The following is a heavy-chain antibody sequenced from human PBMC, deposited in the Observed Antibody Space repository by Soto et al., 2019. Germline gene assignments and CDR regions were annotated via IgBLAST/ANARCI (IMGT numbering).Heavy chain of an antibody. CDR2: ISYGGST. D-gene: IGHD5-18*01. Sequence: QVQLQEPGPGLVKPSQTLSLTCTVSGGSINSGGYCWSWIRQHPGKGLDWIGCISYGGSTSYNPSLKSRVTISVDTSKNQFSLKLTSVTAADTAVYYCSSGILVWGQGALITVSS. V-gene: IGHV4-31*03. CDR3: SSGILV. J-gene: IGHJ4*02. CDR1: GGSINSGGYC.